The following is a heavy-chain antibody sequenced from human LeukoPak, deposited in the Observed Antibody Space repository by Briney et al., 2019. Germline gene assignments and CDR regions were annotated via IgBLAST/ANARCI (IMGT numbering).Heavy chain of an antibody. Sequence: WASVKVSCKASGGNFRSYAISWVRQAPGQGLEWMGGIIPIFGTANYAQKFQGRVTITADESTSTAYMELSSLRSEDTAVYYCARDSHRIYSYGLFDYWGQGTLVTVSS. J-gene: IGHJ4*02. CDR3: ARDSHRIYSYGLFDY. CDR2: IIPIFGTA. CDR1: GGNFRSYA. D-gene: IGHD5-18*01. V-gene: IGHV1-69*13.